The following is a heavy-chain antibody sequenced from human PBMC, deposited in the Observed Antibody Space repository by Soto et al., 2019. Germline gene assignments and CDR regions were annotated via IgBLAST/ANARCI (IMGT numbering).Heavy chain of an antibody. D-gene: IGHD4-17*01. CDR3: ARGPTVTTDY. CDR1: GGSISSDAHY. Sequence: QVQLQESGPGLVKPSQTLSLTCTVSGGSISSDAHYWSWFRQPPGKGLEWIGYIYSSGSTYYNPTLNSQVSISEDTSENQFSLKLSYVTAADTAVYYCARGPTVTTDYWGPGALVTVSS. CDR2: IYSSGST. J-gene: IGHJ4*02. V-gene: IGHV4-30-4*01.